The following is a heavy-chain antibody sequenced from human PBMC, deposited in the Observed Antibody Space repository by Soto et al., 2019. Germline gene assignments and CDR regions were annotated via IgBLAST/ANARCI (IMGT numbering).Heavy chain of an antibody. J-gene: IGHJ4*02. V-gene: IGHV3-23*01. D-gene: IGHD2-2*01. CDR2: ISDSGSST. CDR1: GFTFSSYA. CDR3: AKGRITSYYDGLDY. Sequence: EVQLSESGGGLVQPGGSLRLSCAGSGFTFSSYAMSWVRQAPGKGLEWVSVISDSGSSTYYAASVKGRFTISRDNSKKTLHLQMNSLRAEDTAVYYCAKGRITSYYDGLDYWGQGTQVTVSS.